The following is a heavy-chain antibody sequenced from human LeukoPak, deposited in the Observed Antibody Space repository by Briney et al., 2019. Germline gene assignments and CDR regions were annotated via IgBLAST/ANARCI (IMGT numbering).Heavy chain of an antibody. D-gene: IGHD5-24*01. CDR1: RYTFTSYY. CDR3: ARDRDGYKSAFDI. Sequence: GASVKVSCKASRYTFTSYYMHWVRQAPGQGLEWMGIINPSGGSTSTAQKFQGRVTMTRDTSTSTVYMELSGLRSEDTAVYYCARDRDGYKSAFDIWGQGTMVTVSS. CDR2: INPSGGST. V-gene: IGHV1-46*01. J-gene: IGHJ3*02.